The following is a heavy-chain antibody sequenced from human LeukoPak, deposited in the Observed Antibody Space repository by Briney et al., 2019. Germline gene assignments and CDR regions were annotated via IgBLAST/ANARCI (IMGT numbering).Heavy chain of an antibody. CDR1: GGSFSGYY. V-gene: IGHV4-34*01. CDR3: ASPHYDYVWGSYRYLGDY. CDR2: INHSGST. J-gene: IGHJ4*02. D-gene: IGHD3-16*02. Sequence: PSETLSLTXAVYGGSFSGYYWSWIRQPPGKGLEWIGEINHSGSTNYNPSLKSRVTISVDTSKNQFSLKLSSVTAADTAVYYCASPHYDYVWGSYRYLGDYWGQGTLVTVSS.